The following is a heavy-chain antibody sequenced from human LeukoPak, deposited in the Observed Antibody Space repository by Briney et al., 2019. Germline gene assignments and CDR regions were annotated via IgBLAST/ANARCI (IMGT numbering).Heavy chain of an antibody. CDR3: ARQYYYDSSGPFDY. V-gene: IGHV4-59*08. D-gene: IGHD3-22*01. CDR1: GGSISSYY. CDR2: IYYSGST. J-gene: IGHJ4*02. Sequence: SETLSLTCTVSGGSISSYYWSWIRQPPGKGLEWMGYIYYSGSTNYNPSLKSRVTTSVDTSKNQFSLKLSSVTAADTAVYYCARQYYYDSSGPFDYWGQGTLVTVSS.